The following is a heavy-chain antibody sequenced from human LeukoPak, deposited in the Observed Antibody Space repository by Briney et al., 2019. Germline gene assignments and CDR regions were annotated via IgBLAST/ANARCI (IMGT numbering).Heavy chain of an antibody. V-gene: IGHV3-23*01. D-gene: IGHD3-16*02. CDR2: ISGSGGST. Sequence: GESLRLSCAASGFTFSSYGMSWVRQAPGKGLEWVSGISGSGGSTYYADSVKGRFTISRDISKNTLYLQMSSLRAEDTAIYYCAKDTFGGLIVLGYWGQGTLVTVSS. CDR3: AKDTFGGLIVLGY. CDR1: GFTFSSYG. J-gene: IGHJ4*02.